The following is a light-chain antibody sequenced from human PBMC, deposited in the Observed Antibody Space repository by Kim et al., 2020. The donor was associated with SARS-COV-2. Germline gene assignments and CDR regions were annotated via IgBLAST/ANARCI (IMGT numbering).Light chain of an antibody. Sequence: GQSVTISCTGTSSDVGGYNYVSWYQQHPGKAPKLMIYEVSKRPSGVSNRFSGSKSGNTASLTVSGLQAEDEADYYCSSYTGSNNWVFGGGTKLTVL. J-gene: IGLJ3*02. V-gene: IGLV2-8*01. CDR3: SSYTGSNNWV. CDR2: EVS. CDR1: SSDVGGYNY.